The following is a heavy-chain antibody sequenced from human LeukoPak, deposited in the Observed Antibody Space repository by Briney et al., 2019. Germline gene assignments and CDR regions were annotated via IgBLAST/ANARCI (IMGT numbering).Heavy chain of an antibody. D-gene: IGHD3-16*02. CDR1: GFTFSSYW. V-gene: IGHV3-74*01. CDR2: INSDGSST. CDR3: ARVPAPWGSYRYFDY. J-gene: IGHJ4*02. Sequence: PGGSLRLSCAASGFTFSSYWMHWVRQAPGKGLVWVSRINSDGSSTSYADSVKGRFTISRDNAKNTLYLQMNSLRAEDTAVYYCARVPAPWGSYRYFDYWGQGTLVTVSS.